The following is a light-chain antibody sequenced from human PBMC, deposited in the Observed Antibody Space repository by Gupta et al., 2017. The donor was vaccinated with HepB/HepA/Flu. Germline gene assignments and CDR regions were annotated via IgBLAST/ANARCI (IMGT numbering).Light chain of an antibody. CDR3: PSYDSRLSPVV. V-gene: IGLV1-40*01. CDR2: GNS. Sequence: QSVLTQPPSVSGAPGQRVTISCTGSSSNIVAGYDVHWYQQLPGTDPKLLIYGNSNRPSGVPDRFSGSKSGTSAYLDITGLQAEDEAEYYCPSYDSRLSPVVLGGGTKVTVL. CDR1: SSNIVAGYD. J-gene: IGLJ2*01.